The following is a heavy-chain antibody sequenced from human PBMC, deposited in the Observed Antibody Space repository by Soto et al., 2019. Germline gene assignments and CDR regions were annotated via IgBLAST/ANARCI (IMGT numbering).Heavy chain of an antibody. J-gene: IGHJ4*02. CDR1: GFTVSSNY. Sequence: GGSLRLSCAASGFTVSSNYMSWVRQAPGKGLEWVSVIYSGGSTYYADSVKGRFTISRDNSKNTLYLQMNSLRAEDTAVYYCARAHSSSWYFDYWGQGTLVTVSS. CDR2: IYSGGST. D-gene: IGHD6-13*01. V-gene: IGHV3-53*01. CDR3: ARAHSSSWYFDY.